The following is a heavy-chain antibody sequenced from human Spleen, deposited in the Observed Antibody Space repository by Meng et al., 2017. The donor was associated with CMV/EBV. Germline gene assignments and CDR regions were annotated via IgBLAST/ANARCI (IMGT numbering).Heavy chain of an antibody. J-gene: IGHJ4*02. Sequence: ASVKVSCKASGYTFTSYGISWVRQAPGQGLEGMGWINPNSGGTNYAQKFQGRVTMTRDTSISTAYMELSRLRSDDTAVYYCARGGLWHTTSFPFDYWGQGTLVTVSS. CDR2: INPNSGGT. CDR1: GYTFTSYG. V-gene: IGHV1-2*02. CDR3: ARGGLWHTTSFPFDY. D-gene: IGHD1-14*01.